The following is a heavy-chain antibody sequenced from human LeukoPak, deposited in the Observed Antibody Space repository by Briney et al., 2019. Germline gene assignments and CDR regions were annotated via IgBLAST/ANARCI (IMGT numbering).Heavy chain of an antibody. CDR2: ITQDGSDT. V-gene: IGHV3-7*01. Sequence: GGSLRLSCAASGFTFSYYWMSWVRQAPGKGLEWVANITQDGSDTRYVDSVKGRFTIARDNAKNSLYLQMNSLRAEDTAVYYCARDRAWGNYMDVWGKGTTVTISS. CDR3: ARDRAWGNYMDV. CDR1: GFTFSYYW. J-gene: IGHJ6*03. D-gene: IGHD3-16*01.